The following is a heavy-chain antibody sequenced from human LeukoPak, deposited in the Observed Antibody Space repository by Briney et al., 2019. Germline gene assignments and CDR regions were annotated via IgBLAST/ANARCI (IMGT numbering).Heavy chain of an antibody. CDR3: AKAPHSELLLIDF. D-gene: IGHD3-10*01. CDR1: GGSFSGYY. J-gene: IGHJ4*02. CDR2: INHSGST. V-gene: IGHV4-34*01. Sequence: TLETLSLTCAVYGGSFSGYYWSWIRQPPGKGLEWIGEINHSGSTNYNPSLKSRVTISVDTSKNQFSLKLSSVTAADTAVYYCAKAPHSELLLIDFWGQGTLVTVSS.